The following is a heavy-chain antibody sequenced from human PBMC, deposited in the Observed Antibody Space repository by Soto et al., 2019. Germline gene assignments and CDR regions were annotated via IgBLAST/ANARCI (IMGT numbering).Heavy chain of an antibody. CDR3: AKDLGIAEVVVVAATLGDY. Sequence: GGSLRLSCAASGFTFSSYSMNWVRQAPGKGLEWVSSISSSSSYIYYADSVKGRFTISRDNAKNSLYLQMNSLRAEDTAVYYCAKDLGIAEVVVVAATLGDYWGQGTLVTVSS. D-gene: IGHD2-15*01. J-gene: IGHJ4*02. CDR2: ISSSSSYI. CDR1: GFTFSSYS. V-gene: IGHV3-21*04.